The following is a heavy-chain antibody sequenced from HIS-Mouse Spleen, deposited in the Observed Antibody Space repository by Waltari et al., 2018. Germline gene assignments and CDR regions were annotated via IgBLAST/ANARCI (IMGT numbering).Heavy chain of an antibody. Sequence: QLQLQESGPGLVKPSETLSLTCTVSGGSISSRSYYWGWIRQPPGKGLEWVGVCYVSWCTYYNPALKSQVTISVDTSKNQFSLKLSSVTAADTAVYYCAREIPYSSSWYDWYFDLWGRGTLVTVSS. V-gene: IGHV4-39*07. CDR2: CYVSWCT. D-gene: IGHD6-13*01. J-gene: IGHJ2*01. CDR3: AREIPYSSSWYDWYFDL. CDR1: GGSISSRSYY.